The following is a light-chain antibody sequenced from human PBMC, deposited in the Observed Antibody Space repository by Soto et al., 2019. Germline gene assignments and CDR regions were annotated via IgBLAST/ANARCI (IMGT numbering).Light chain of an antibody. J-gene: IGKJ5*01. V-gene: IGKV3-20*01. Sequence: EIVLTQSPGTLSLSPGERATLSCSASQSISSNYLAWYQQKPGQAPRLIIYGASSRATGIPDRFSGSGSGTDFTLTISRLEPEDFAVYYCQQYGSSPITFGQGTRLEIK. CDR2: GAS. CDR3: QQYGSSPIT. CDR1: QSISSNY.